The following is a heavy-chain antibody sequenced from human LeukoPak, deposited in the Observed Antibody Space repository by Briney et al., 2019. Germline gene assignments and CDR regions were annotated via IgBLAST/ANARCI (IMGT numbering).Heavy chain of an antibody. CDR2: INPNSGGT. CDR3: ARDSARIPVAGVVWYFDL. CDR1: GYTFTCYY. D-gene: IGHD6-19*01. V-gene: IGHV1-2*06. J-gene: IGHJ2*01. Sequence: ASVKVSCKASGYTFTCYYIHWVRQAPGQGLEWMGRINPNSGGTNYAQKFQGRVTMTRDTSISTAYMDLSRLRSDDTAVYYCARDSARIPVAGVVWYFDLWAVAPWSLSPQ.